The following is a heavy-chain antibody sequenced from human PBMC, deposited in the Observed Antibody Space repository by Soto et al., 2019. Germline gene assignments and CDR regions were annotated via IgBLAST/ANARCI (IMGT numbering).Heavy chain of an antibody. CDR3: ARVSGIYYSGMDV. J-gene: IGHJ6*02. D-gene: IGHD3-10*01. CDR1: GGSFSGYY. Sequence: QVQLQQWGAGLLKPSETLSLTCAVYGGSFSGYYWSWIRQPQGKGLEWIGEINHSGSTNYNPSLKSRVTISVETSKNQFSLKLSSVTAADTAVYYCARVSGIYYSGMDVWGQGTTVTVSS. V-gene: IGHV4-34*01. CDR2: INHSGST.